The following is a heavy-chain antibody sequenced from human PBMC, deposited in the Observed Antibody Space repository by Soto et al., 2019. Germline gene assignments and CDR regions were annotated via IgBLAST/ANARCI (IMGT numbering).Heavy chain of an antibody. CDR2: ISYDGSNK. Sequence: QVQLVESGGGVVQPGRSLRLSCAASGFTFSSYGMHWVRQAPGKGLGWVAVISYDGSNKYYADSVKGRFTISRDNSKNTLYLQMNSLRAEDTAVYYCAKDLYGSSWFSGGMDVWGQGTTVTVSS. D-gene: IGHD6-13*01. J-gene: IGHJ6*02. CDR1: GFTFSSYG. CDR3: AKDLYGSSWFSGGMDV. V-gene: IGHV3-30*18.